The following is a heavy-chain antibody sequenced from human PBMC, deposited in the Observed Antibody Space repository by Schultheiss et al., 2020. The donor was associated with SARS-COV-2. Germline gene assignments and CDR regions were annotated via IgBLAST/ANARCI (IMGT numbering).Heavy chain of an antibody. J-gene: IGHJ5*02. D-gene: IGHD5-18*01. CDR2: IWYDGSNK. V-gene: IGHV3-33*01. Sequence: GGSLRLSCAASGFTFSSYGMHWVRQAPGKGLEWVAVIWYDGSNKYYADSVKGRFTISRDNSKNTLYLQMNSLRAEDTAVYFCARGGGHNSGYEGGGWFHPWGQGTLVTVSS. CDR3: ARGGGHNSGYEGGGWFHP. CDR1: GFTFSSYG.